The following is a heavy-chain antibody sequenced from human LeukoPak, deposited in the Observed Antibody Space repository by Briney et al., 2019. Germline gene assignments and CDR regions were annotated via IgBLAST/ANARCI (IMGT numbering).Heavy chain of an antibody. V-gene: IGHV3-33*01. Sequence: PGGSLRLSCAASGFTFSSYGMHWVRQAPGKRLEWVAVIWYDGSNKYYADSVKGRFTISRDNSKNTLYLQMNSLRAEDTAVYYCARGTYYYDSSGYYLLDYWGQGTLVTVSS. J-gene: IGHJ4*02. D-gene: IGHD3-22*01. CDR2: IWYDGSNK. CDR1: GFTFSSYG. CDR3: ARGTYYYDSSGYYLLDY.